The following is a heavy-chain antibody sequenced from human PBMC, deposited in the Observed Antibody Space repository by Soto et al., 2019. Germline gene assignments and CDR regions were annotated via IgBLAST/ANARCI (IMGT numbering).Heavy chain of an antibody. J-gene: IGHJ4*02. D-gene: IGHD2-15*01. CDR1: GGSISSYY. CDR2: IYYSGST. V-gene: IGHV4-59*08. CDR3: ARRPCSGGSCYPSRFDY. Sequence: PSETLSLTCTVSGGSISSYYWSWIRQPPGKGLEWIGYIYYSGSTNYNPSLKSRVTISVDTSKNQFSLKLNSMTAADTAVYYCARRPCSGGSCYPSRFDYWGQGTLVTVSS.